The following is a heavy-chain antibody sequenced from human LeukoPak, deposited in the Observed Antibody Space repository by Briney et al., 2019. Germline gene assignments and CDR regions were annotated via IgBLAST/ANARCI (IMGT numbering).Heavy chain of an antibody. D-gene: IGHD3-10*01. CDR2: IIPILGIA. CDR3: ARYPAYGSDYFDY. CDR1: GYTFTGYY. V-gene: IGHV1-69*02. Sequence: ASVKVSCKASGYTFTGYYMHWVRQAPGQGLEWMGRIIPILGIANYAQKFQGRVTITADKSTSTAYMELSSLRSEDTAVYYCARYPAYGSDYFDYWGQGTLVTVSS. J-gene: IGHJ4*02.